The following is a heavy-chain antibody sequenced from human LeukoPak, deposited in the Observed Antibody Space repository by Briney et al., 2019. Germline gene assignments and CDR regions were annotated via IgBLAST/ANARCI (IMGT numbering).Heavy chain of an antibody. J-gene: IGHJ4*02. CDR3: ARGSYLYESSGYFDY. CDR2: INPDAGDT. Sequence: ASVKVSCKASGFPFTGHFFHWVRQAPGQGLEWMGWINPDAGDTEYAQGFQGRVTMTRDPFSGTVYMDLHSLRSDDTAIYYCARGSYLYESSGYFDYWGQGTLVAVSS. CDR1: GFPFTGHF. D-gene: IGHD3-22*01. V-gene: IGHV1-2*02.